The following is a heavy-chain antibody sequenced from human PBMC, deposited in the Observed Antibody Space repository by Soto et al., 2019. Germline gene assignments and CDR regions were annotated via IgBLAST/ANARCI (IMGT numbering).Heavy chain of an antibody. CDR2: INPTSGDT. CDR1: GYTFTGYY. D-gene: IGHD3-10*01. J-gene: IGHJ3*02. CDR3: ARLYGCFNSGAFDI. Sequence: QVQLVQSGAEVKKPGASVKVSCKASGYTFTGYYIHWVRQAPGQGLEWMGWINPTSGDTNFAQKFQVWVTMTRDTSISTAYMELSRLRSDDTAVYYCARLYGCFNSGAFDIWGQGTMVIVSS. V-gene: IGHV1-2*04.